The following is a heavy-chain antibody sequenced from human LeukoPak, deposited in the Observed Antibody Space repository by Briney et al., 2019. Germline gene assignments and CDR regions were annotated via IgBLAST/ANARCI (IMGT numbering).Heavy chain of an antibody. CDR1: GHTLTELS. D-gene: IGHD6-13*01. CDR3: ARVSESSSSYETYGSFHSMTRPDYFDY. J-gene: IGHJ4*02. Sequence: ASVKVSCKVSGHTLTELSMHWVRRAPGKGLEWMGGFDPEDGETIYAQKFQGRVTMTEYTSPDTDYMELISLRSADTAVYYCARVSESSSSYETYGSFHSMTRPDYFDYWGQGTLVTVSS. CDR2: FDPEDGET. V-gene: IGHV1-24*01.